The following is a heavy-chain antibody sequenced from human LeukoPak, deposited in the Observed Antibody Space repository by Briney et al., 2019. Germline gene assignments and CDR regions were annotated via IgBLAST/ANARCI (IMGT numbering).Heavy chain of an antibody. D-gene: IGHD1-20*01. J-gene: IGHJ5*02. CDR1: EFTFSSYS. Sequence: GGSLRLSCAASEFTFSSYSMNWVRQAPGKGLEWVSSISSSSSYIYYADSVKGRFTISRDNAKNSLSLQMNSLRAEDTAVYYCARDMYNWNVDVFDPWGQGTLVTVSS. CDR2: ISSSSSYI. CDR3: ARDMYNWNVDVFDP. V-gene: IGHV3-21*01.